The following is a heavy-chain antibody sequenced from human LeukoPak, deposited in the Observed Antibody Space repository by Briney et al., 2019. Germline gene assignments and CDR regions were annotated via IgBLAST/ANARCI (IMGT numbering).Heavy chain of an antibody. D-gene: IGHD2-2*01. CDR2: IHYDGRA. CDR1: GFTFSSYW. J-gene: IGHJ3*01. V-gene: IGHV4-30-4*08. Sequence: LRLSCAASGFTFSSYWMSWVRQAPGEGLEWIGYIHYDGRAHYNPSLKSRVSMSLDMSKNQFSLSLSSVTAADTAIYYCAREVITPGDSDGFDLWGQGTMVSVSS. CDR3: AREVITPGDSDGFDL.